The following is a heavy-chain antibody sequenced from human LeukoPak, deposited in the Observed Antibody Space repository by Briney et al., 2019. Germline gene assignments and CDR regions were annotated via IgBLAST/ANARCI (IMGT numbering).Heavy chain of an antibody. CDR3: ARGRTRGIDY. CDR1: GGSFSGYY. Sequence: SETLSLTCAVYGGSFSGYYWSWIRQPPGKGLEWIGEINHSGSTNYNPSLKSRVTISVDTSKNQFSLKLSSVTAADTAVYYCARGRTRGIDYWGQGTLVTVSS. J-gene: IGHJ4*02. CDR2: INHSGST. V-gene: IGHV4-34*01.